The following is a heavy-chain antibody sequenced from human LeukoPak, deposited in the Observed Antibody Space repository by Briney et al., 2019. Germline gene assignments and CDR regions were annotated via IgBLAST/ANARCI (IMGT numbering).Heavy chain of an antibody. D-gene: IGHD1-26*01. J-gene: IGHJ4*02. CDR2: IDFSDDGAP. CDR1: GFRFSGYV. CDR3: ARVDSGNYDY. V-gene: IGHV3-23*01. Sequence: GGSLRLSCAASGFRFSGYVMSWVRQAPGKGLEYVSSIDFSDDGAPYYADSVKGRFTISRDNSKNTLFLQMNSLRVEDTAFYYCARVDSGNYDYWGQGTLLTVSS.